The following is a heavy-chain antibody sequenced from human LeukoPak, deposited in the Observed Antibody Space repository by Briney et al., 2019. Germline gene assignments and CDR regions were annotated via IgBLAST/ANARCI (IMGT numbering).Heavy chain of an antibody. CDR2: IKGDGIDT. Sequence: GGSLRLSCAASGFTFSNYWMHWVRQAPGKGLMWVSRIKGDGIDTIGADFVKGRFTTSRDNAKNTLYLQMNSLRAEDTATYYCVRDQSLWALDIRGQGTTVTVSS. CDR3: VRDQSLWALDI. J-gene: IGHJ3*02. V-gene: IGHV3-74*01. CDR1: GFTFSNYW. D-gene: IGHD1-26*01.